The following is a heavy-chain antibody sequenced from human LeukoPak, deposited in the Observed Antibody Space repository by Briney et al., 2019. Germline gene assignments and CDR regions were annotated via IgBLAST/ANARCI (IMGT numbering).Heavy chain of an antibody. V-gene: IGHV3-23*01. Sequence: GGSLRLSCAASGFTFRNFAMSWVRQAPGKRLEWVSAITSSDGGTHYADSVKGRFTISRDNSKNTMYLQMNSLKGEDTAVYYCARRSNPPGRIDHWGQGTLVTVSS. CDR3: ARRSNPPGRIDH. CDR1: GFTFRNFA. D-gene: IGHD1-14*01. CDR2: ITSSDGGT. J-gene: IGHJ4*02.